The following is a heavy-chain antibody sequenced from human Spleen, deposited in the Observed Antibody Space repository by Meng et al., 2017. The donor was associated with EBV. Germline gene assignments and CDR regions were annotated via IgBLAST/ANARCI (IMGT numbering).Heavy chain of an antibody. Sequence: QITLKESSPTLVKPTQTLTLTCTFSGFSLTTTGAGVGWIRQPPGKALVWLAVIHWDDYKRYSPSLKGRLTITKDTSKNQVALTMTNMDPMDTGTYYCAHKTTGIYFRWFDPWGQGILVTVSS. D-gene: IGHD1-1*01. V-gene: IGHV2-5*02. CDR3: AHKTTGIYFRWFDP. J-gene: IGHJ5*02. CDR2: IHWDDYK. CDR1: GFSLTTTGAG.